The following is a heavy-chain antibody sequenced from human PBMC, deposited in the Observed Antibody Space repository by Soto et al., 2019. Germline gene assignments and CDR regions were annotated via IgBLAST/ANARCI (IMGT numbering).Heavy chain of an antibody. Sequence: SVKVSCKASESGFIRSGIQWVRQAHGQRLEWIGWIVVASGQTNYAQNFRGRVAITRDTSTATAYIELTGLTSEDTAVYFCSADRPDIGVGWWVWGQGTTVTVSS. V-gene: IGHV1-58*02. CDR1: ESGFIRSG. J-gene: IGHJ6*02. CDR3: SADRPDIGVGWWV. CDR2: IVVASGQT. D-gene: IGHD2-15*01.